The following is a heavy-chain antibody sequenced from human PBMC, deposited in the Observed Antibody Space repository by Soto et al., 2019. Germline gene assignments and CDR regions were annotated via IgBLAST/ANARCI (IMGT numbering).Heavy chain of an antibody. Sequence: SETLSLTCTVSGGSISSYYWSWIRQPPGKGLEWIGYIYYSGSTNYNPSLKSRVTISVDTSKNQFSLKLSSVTAADTAVYYCARLYGDYFDYWGQGTLVTVSS. CDR1: GGSISSYY. J-gene: IGHJ4*02. CDR2: IYYSGST. CDR3: ARLYGDYFDY. V-gene: IGHV4-59*08. D-gene: IGHD4-17*01.